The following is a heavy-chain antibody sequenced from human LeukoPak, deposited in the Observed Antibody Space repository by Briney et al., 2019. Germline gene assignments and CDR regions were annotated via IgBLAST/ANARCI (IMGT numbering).Heavy chain of an antibody. V-gene: IGHV1-18*01. CDR1: GYTFTSYG. CDR2: ISAYNGNT. J-gene: IGHJ4*02. D-gene: IGHD6-13*01. Sequence: ASVKVSCKASGYTFTSYGISWVRQAPGQGLEWMGWISAYNGNTNYAQKLQGRVTMTTDTSTSTAYMELRSLRSEDTAVYYCARSRTAAGSFVYWGQGTLVTVSS. CDR3: ARSRTAAGSFVY.